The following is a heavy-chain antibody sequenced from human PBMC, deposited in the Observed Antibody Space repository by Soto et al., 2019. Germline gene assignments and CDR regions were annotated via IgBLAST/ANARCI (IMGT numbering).Heavy chain of an antibody. CDR1: GFTFSSYW. CDR3: ARDSYYVFWSGYYNPWFDP. CDR2: ITQAGSEK. V-gene: IGHV3-7*01. D-gene: IGHD3-3*01. J-gene: IGHJ5*02. Sequence: EVQLVESGGGLVQPGGSLRLSCAASGFTFSSYWMSWVRQAPGKGLEWVANITQAGSEKYYVDSVKGRFTISRDNAKNSLYLQMNSLRAEDTAGYYCARDSYYVFWSGYYNPWFDPWGQGTLVTVSS.